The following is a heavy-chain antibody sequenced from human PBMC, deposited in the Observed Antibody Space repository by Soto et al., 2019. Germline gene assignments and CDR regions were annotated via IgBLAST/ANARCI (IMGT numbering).Heavy chain of an antibody. CDR3: ARENRYFFYGMDV. J-gene: IGHJ6*02. CDR2: IIPIFGTA. V-gene: IGHV1-69*13. Sequence: GASVKVSCKSSGGTFSSYAINWVRQAPGQGLEWMGGIIPIFGTANYAQNFQDRVTITADVSTNTAYMELSSLRSADTAMYYCARENRYFFYGMDVWGQGTTVTLSS. CDR1: GGTFSSYA.